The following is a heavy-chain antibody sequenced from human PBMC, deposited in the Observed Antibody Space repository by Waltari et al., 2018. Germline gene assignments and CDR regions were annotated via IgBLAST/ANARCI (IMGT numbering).Heavy chain of an antibody. Sequence: QVHLQESGPGLVKPSQTLSLTCAVSGASISFGGYYWSWIRQHPEKGLEWIGYIYYGASAYYNPSLKSPVTISIDTSKNQFSLKLNSVTAADTAVYYCAVARSGYYPFDYWGQGALVTVSS. V-gene: IGHV4-31*11. CDR2: IYYGASA. D-gene: IGHD3-3*01. CDR3: AVARSGYYPFDY. CDR1: GASISFGGYY. J-gene: IGHJ4*02.